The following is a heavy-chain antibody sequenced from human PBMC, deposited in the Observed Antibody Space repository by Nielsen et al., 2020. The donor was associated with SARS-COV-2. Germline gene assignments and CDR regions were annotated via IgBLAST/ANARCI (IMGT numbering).Heavy chain of an antibody. J-gene: IGHJ4*02. Sequence: ASVKVSCKASGYTFTSYAMYWVRQAPGQGLEWMGWINTGNGNTNYAQKLQGRVTMTTDTSTSTAYMELRSLRSDDTAVYYCARGVSGWIAAAGRINYFDYWGQGTLVTVSS. D-gene: IGHD6-13*01. CDR1: GYTFTSYA. V-gene: IGHV1-3*04. CDR2: INTGNGNT. CDR3: ARGVSGWIAAAGRINYFDY.